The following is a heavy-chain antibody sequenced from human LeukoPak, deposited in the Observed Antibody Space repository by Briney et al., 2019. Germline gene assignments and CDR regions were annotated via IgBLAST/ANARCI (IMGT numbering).Heavy chain of an antibody. CDR3: ARSHYSGSGSYLHGTDV. Sequence: ASVKVSCKASGYTFIGYYILWVRKAPGKGLEWMGWITPNSGLSRYAQKIQGRVAMTRDTSISTAYMEVSGLRSDDTAVYYCARSHYSGSGSYLHGTDVWGQGTTVSVSS. CDR1: GYTFIGYY. D-gene: IGHD3-10*01. J-gene: IGHJ6*02. V-gene: IGHV1-2*02. CDR2: ITPNSGLS.